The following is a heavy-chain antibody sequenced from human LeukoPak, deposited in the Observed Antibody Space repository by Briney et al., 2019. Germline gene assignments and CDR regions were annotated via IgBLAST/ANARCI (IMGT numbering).Heavy chain of an antibody. Sequence: GGSLRLSCANSGFTFSRFAMSWVRQAPGKGLEWVSTISTSGASTYYADSVRGRFTISRDNSKNTLYPQMKSLRAEDTAVYYCAKDWKDYGDFHAFDVWGQGTMVTVSS. CDR3: AKDWKDYGDFHAFDV. D-gene: IGHD4-17*01. V-gene: IGHV3-23*01. J-gene: IGHJ3*01. CDR2: ISTSGAST. CDR1: GFTFSRFA.